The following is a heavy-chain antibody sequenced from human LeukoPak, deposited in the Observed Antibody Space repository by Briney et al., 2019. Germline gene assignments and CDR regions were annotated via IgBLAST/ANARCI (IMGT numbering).Heavy chain of an antibody. Sequence: GGSLRLSCAASGFTFSSYAMSWVRQAPGKGLEWVSAISGGGGSTYYADSVKGRFTISRDNSKNTLYLQMNSLRAEDTAVYYCAKDRGHSSSPFDYWGQGTLVTVSS. J-gene: IGHJ4*02. CDR1: GFTFSSYA. CDR2: ISGGGGST. V-gene: IGHV3-23*01. CDR3: AKDRGHSSSPFDY. D-gene: IGHD6-6*01.